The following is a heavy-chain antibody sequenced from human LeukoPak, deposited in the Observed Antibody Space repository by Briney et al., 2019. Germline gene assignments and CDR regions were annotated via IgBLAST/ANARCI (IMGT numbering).Heavy chain of an antibody. CDR1: GYTFTVYY. V-gene: IGHV1-2*06. D-gene: IGHD2-15*01. CDR2: INPNSGDT. CDR3: ARGYCSGGTCYLVENWFDP. Sequence: GASVKVSCKASGYTFTVYYMYWVRQAPGQGLEWMGRINPNSGDTDYAQNFQGRVTTTRDTSISTAYMELTNLRSDDTAVYYCARGYCSGGTCYLVENWFDPWGQGTLVTVSS. J-gene: IGHJ5*02.